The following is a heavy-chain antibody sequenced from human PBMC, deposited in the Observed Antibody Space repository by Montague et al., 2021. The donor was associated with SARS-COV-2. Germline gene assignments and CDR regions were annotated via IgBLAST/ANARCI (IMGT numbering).Heavy chain of an antibody. Sequence: SETLSLTCAVQGGSFRGYFWSWIRQSPGKGLEWIWVISHSGSTNYNPSLKSRVTISADTSQNQFSLTVSSVTDSDTAVYYCARGADYYSDYRGTLRSWGQGTLVSASS. CDR2: ISHSGST. V-gene: IGHV4-34*01. CDR3: ARGADYYSDYRGTLRS. D-gene: IGHD4-11*01. CDR1: GGSFRGYF. J-gene: IGHJ5*02.